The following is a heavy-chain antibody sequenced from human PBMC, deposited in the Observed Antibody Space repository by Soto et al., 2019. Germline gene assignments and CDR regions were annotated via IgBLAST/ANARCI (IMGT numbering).Heavy chain of an antibody. V-gene: IGHV4-39*01. Sequence: PSETLSLTCTVSAGSISSNSYYWGWIRQPPGKGLEWIGSIYYSGSTYYNPSLKSRVTISVDTSKNQFSLKLSSVTAADTAVYYCARQRGYCSGGSCPCDYWGQGTLVTVS. J-gene: IGHJ4*02. CDR3: ARQRGYCSGGSCPCDY. D-gene: IGHD2-15*01. CDR1: AGSISSNSYY. CDR2: IYYSGST.